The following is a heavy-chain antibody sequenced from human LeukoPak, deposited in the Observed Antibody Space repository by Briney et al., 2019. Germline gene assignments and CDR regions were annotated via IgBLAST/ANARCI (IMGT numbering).Heavy chain of an antibody. CDR2: ISSSSSYI. V-gene: IGHV3-21*01. J-gene: IGHJ6*03. CDR1: GFTFSSYS. D-gene: IGHD2-21*01. CDR3: ARDESDGYYYYMDV. Sequence: GGSLRLSCAASGFTFSSYSMNWVRQAPGKGLEWVSSISSSSSYIYYADSVEGRFTISRDNAKNSLYLQMNSLRAEDTAVYYCARDESDGYYYYMDVWGKGTTVTVSS.